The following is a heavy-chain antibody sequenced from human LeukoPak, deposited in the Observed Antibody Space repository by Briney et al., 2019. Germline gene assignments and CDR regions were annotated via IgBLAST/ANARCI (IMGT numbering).Heavy chain of an antibody. Sequence: SETLSLTCTVSGGSISSHDWTWIRQPAGKGLEWIGRIYISGSPNYNPSLKSRVTTSVDTSKNQFSLKLSSVTAADTAVYYCARGLRGYCSGGSCYGPRGLGYWGQGTLVTVSS. CDR3: ARGLRGYCSGGSCYGPRGLGY. D-gene: IGHD2-15*01. CDR2: IYISGSP. CDR1: GGSISSHD. V-gene: IGHV4-4*07. J-gene: IGHJ4*02.